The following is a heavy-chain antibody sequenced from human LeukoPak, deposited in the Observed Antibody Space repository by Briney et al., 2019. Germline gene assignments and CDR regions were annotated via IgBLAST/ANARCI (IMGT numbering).Heavy chain of an antibody. Sequence: GGSLRLSCAASGFTFSGSAMHWVRQAPGKGLEWVAVISYDGSNKYYADSVKGRFTISRDNSKNTLYLQMNSLRAEDTAVYYCARDRALSSGWPHDAFDIWGQGTMVTVSS. D-gene: IGHD6-19*01. CDR1: GFTFSGSA. V-gene: IGHV3-30*04. CDR3: ARDRALSSGWPHDAFDI. CDR2: ISYDGSNK. J-gene: IGHJ3*02.